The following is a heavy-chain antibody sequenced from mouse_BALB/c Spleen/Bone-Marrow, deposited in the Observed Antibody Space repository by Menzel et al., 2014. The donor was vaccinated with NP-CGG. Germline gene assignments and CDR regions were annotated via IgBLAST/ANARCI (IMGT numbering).Heavy chain of an antibody. J-gene: IGHJ2*01. D-gene: IGHD2-14*01. CDR2: IWAGGST. CDR1: GFSLTSYG. Sequence: VKVVDSGPGLVSPSQRLSIPCTVSGFSLTSYGLHWVRQPPGKGLEWLGVIWAGGSTNYNSALMSRLSISKDNSKSQVFLKMNSLQTDDTAMYYCARVIRYESYFDYWGQGTTLTVSS. CDR3: ARVIRYESYFDY. V-gene: IGHV2-9*02.